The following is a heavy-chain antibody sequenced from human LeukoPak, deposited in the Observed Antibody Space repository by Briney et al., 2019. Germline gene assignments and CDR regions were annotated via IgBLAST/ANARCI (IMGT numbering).Heavy chain of an antibody. V-gene: IGHV3-48*02. CDR3: ATMIRGEN. Sequence: GGSLRLSCAASGFSFSSYSMNWVRQAPGKGLEWVSYISSSGSNIYYADSVKGRFTISRDNAKNSLYPQMNSLRDEDTAVYYCATMIRGENWGQGTLVSVSS. CDR2: ISSSGSNI. D-gene: IGHD3-10*01. J-gene: IGHJ4*02. CDR1: GFSFSSYS.